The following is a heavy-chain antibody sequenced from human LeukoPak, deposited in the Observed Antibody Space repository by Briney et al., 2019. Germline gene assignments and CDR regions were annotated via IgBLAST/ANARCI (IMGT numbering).Heavy chain of an antibody. V-gene: IGHV4-39*07. J-gene: IGHJ5*02. CDR1: GGSVSSSAYY. Sequence: SETPALTCTVSGGSVSSSAYYWVWIRQPPGKGVEWSGSFYYSRSTYFTPSLKSRVTISVDTSKNQFYLKLTSVTAADTAVYYCARSYSSIFYWFDPWGEGALVTASS. CDR3: ARSYSSIFYWFDP. D-gene: IGHD6-13*01. CDR2: FYYSRST.